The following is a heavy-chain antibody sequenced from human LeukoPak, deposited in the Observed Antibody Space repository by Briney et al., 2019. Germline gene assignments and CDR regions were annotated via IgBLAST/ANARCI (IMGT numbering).Heavy chain of an antibody. CDR1: GYTFTSYG. CDR3: ARDGDWNDWGYNWFDP. D-gene: IGHD1-1*01. J-gene: IGHJ5*02. V-gene: IGHV1-18*01. Sequence: ASVKVSCKASGYTFTSYGIIWVRQAPGQGLEWMGWISAYNGNTNYAQKLQGRVTMTTDTSTSTAYMELRSLRSDDTAVYYCARDGDWNDWGYNWFDPWGQGTLVTVSS. CDR2: ISAYNGNT.